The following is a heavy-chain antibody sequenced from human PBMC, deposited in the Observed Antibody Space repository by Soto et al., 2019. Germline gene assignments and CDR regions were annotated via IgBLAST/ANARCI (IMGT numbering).Heavy chain of an antibody. J-gene: IGHJ6*02. Sequence: ASVKVSCKASVYTFTSYYMHWVRQAPGQGLEWMGIINPSGGSTSYAQKFQGRVTMTRDTSTSTVYMELSSLRSEDTAVYYCARGTGVYYYYYGMDVSGQGTTVTVSS. CDR3: ARGTGVYYYYYGMDV. D-gene: IGHD1-1*01. CDR2: INPSGGST. V-gene: IGHV1-46*01. CDR1: VYTFTSYY.